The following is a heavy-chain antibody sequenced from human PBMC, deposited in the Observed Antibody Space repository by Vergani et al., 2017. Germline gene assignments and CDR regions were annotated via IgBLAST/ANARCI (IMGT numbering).Heavy chain of an antibody. J-gene: IGHJ4*02. CDR3: AREKWSPRERWLQMPFDY. CDR1: GGTFSSYA. Sequence: QVQLVQSGAEVKKPGSSVKVSCKASGGTFSSYAISWVRQAPGQGLEWMGRIIPIFGTANYAQKFQGRVTITADESTSTAYMELSSLRSEDTAVYYCAREKWSPRERWLQMPFDYWGQGTLVTVSS. D-gene: IGHD5-24*01. V-gene: IGHV1-69*13. CDR2: IIPIFGTA.